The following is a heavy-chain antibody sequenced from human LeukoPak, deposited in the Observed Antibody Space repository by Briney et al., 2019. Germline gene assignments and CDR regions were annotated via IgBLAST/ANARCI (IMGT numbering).Heavy chain of an antibody. Sequence: GGSLRPSCAASGFTFSSYGMHWVRQAPGKGLEWVAVIWYDGSNKYYADSVKGRFTISRDNSKNTLYLQMNSLRAEDTAVYYCGIEISGFPDYWGQGTLVTVSS. CDR3: GIEISGFPDY. D-gene: IGHD6-19*01. V-gene: IGHV3-33*01. J-gene: IGHJ4*02. CDR2: IWYDGSNK. CDR1: GFTFSSYG.